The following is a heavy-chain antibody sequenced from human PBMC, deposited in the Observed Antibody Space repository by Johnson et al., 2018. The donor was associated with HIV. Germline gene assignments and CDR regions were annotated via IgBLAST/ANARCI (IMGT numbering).Heavy chain of an antibody. J-gene: IGHJ3*01. V-gene: IGHV3-30*18. Sequence: QVQLVESGGGVVQPGRSLRLSCAASGFTFSSFGMHWVRQAPGKGLEWVAVISYDGNNKYYADSVKGRFTISRENSKNTLYLQMNSLRAEDTAVYYCAKDDVFNTYYEDSSGYPSVWGQGTMVTVSS. CDR1: GFTFSSFG. CDR2: ISYDGNNK. CDR3: AKDDVFNTYYEDSSGYPSV. D-gene: IGHD3-22*01.